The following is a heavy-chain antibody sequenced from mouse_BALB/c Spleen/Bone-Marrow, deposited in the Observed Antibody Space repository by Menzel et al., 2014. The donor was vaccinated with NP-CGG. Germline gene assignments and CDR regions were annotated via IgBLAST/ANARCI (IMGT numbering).Heavy chain of an antibody. CDR1: GHTFTDYW. Sequence: VQLHQSGAELVMPGASVKMSCKASGHTFTDYWMHWVKQRPGQGLEWIGAIDTSDSYTSYNQKFKGKATLTVDESSSTAYMQLSSLTSEDSAVYYCARSDYRFDPLPYWGQGTLVTVSA. J-gene: IGHJ3*01. CDR3: ARSDYRFDPLPY. CDR2: IDTSDSYT. V-gene: IGHV1-69*01. D-gene: IGHD2-14*01.